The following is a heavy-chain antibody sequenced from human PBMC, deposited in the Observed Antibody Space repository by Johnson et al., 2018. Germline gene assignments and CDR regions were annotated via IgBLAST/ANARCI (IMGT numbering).Heavy chain of an antibody. CDR2: ITNGGIT. J-gene: IGHJ1*01. V-gene: IGHV3-23*04. CDR1: GFTFSNYA. D-gene: IGHD6-19*01. CDR3: TKKQGLGVAEWYFQY. Sequence: VQLVQSGGGLAQPGGSLRLSCAASGFTFSNYAMSWVRQAPGQGLEWVSDITNGGITYYADSVKGRFTISRDNSKNTVHLQMNSRKAEDSALYYCTKKQGLGVAEWYFQYWGQGTLVTVSS.